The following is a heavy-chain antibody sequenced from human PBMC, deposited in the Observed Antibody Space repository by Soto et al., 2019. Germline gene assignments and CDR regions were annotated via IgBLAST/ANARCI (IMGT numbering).Heavy chain of an antibody. CDR3: ARDKVRNYDY. V-gene: IGHV6-1*01. D-gene: IGHD3-10*01. Sequence: SQTLSLTCAISGDSVSTNSAAWNWIRQSPSRGLEWLGRTYYRSEWYYDYAASVKSRIIINPDTSKNQFSLQLSSVTPEDTAVYYCARDKVRNYDYWGQGAPVIVSS. CDR1: GDSVSTNSAA. J-gene: IGHJ4*02. CDR2: TYYRSEWYY.